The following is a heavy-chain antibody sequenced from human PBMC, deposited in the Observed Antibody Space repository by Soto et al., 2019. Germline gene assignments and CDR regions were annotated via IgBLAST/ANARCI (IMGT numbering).Heavy chain of an antibody. CDR1: GYSITNNG. D-gene: IGHD1-1*01. J-gene: IGHJ4*02. V-gene: IGHV3-33*06. Sequence: QVRLVQSGGGVVQPGRSLTLSCAASGYSITNNGMHWVRQAPGKGLEWVALIWAHGTDQYYADSVKGRFTVSRDTSTNTVYLQMNSLRADDTARYYCGKDIRSGSIDYWGQGTLVTVSS. CDR3: GKDIRSGSIDY. CDR2: IWAHGTDQ.